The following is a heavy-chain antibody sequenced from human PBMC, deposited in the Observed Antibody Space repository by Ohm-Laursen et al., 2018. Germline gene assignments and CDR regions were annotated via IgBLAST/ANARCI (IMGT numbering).Heavy chain of an antibody. CDR3: AGDNWKDGTYFDY. J-gene: IGHJ4*02. CDR2: ISAYNGNT. V-gene: IGHV1-18*01. D-gene: IGHD1-20*01. Sequence: SVKVSCKTSGYYLTNYGISWVRQAPGQGLEWMGWISAYNGNTDYAQKFQGRVTMTTDTPTNTAYMELRSLRSDDTAVYYCAGDNWKDGTYFDYWGQGTLVTVSS. CDR1: GYYLTNYG.